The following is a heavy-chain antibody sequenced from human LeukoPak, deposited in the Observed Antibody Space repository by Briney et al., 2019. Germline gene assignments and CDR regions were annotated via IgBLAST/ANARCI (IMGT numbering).Heavy chain of an antibody. Sequence: PGGSLRLSCAASGFTFDDYAMHWVRQAPGKGLEWVSGISWNSGSIGYADSVKGRFTISRDNAKNSLYLQMNSLRAEDTAMYYCASLQTNIVVVTAIRSMDDAFDIWGQGTMVTVSS. CDR1: GFTFDDYA. CDR2: ISWNSGSI. CDR3: ASLQTNIVVVTAIRSMDDAFDI. J-gene: IGHJ3*02. V-gene: IGHV3-9*01. D-gene: IGHD2-21*02.